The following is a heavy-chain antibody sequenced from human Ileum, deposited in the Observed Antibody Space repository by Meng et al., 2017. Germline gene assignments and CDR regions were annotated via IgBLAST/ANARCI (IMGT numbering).Heavy chain of an antibody. Sequence: QVQLQESGPGLMQPSGTLSLTCTVSGVSITSTYWWSWVRQPPGKGLEWIGEISHGGSTNYNPSLHGRVTISLDKSKNQFSLNLNSVTAADTAVYYCAAKAVAVPADSWGQGALVTVSS. CDR3: AAKAVAVPADS. J-gene: IGHJ5*01. CDR2: ISHGGST. CDR1: GVSITSTYW. V-gene: IGHV4-4*02. D-gene: IGHD6-19*01.